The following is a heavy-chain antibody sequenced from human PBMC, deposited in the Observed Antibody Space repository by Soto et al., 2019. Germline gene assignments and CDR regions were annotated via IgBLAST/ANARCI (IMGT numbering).Heavy chain of an antibody. CDR1: GFTFSSYG. CDR3: ARDLRYYDRYFDY. J-gene: IGHJ4*02. CDR2: IWYDGSNK. D-gene: IGHD3-16*02. V-gene: IGHV3-33*01. Sequence: GGSLRLSCAASGFTFSSYGMHWVRQAPGKGLEWVAVIWYDGSNKYYADSVKGRFTISRDNSKNTLYLQMNSLRAEDTAVYYCARDLRYYDRYFDYWGQGTLVTVSS.